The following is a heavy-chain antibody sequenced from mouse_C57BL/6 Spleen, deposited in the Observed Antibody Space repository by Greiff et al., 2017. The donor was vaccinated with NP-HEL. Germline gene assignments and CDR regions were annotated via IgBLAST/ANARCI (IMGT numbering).Heavy chain of an antibody. J-gene: IGHJ2*01. V-gene: IGHV14-3*01. D-gene: IGHD1-1*01. CDR1: GFNIKNTY. CDR3: FYYYGSSALAY. Sequence: EVQRVESVAELVRPGASVKLSCTASGFNIKNTYMHWVKQRPEQGLEWIGRIDPANGNTKYAPKFKGKATITADTSSNTAYRQLSSLTSEDAAIYYGFYYYGSSALAYWGQGTTLTVSS. CDR2: IDPANGNT.